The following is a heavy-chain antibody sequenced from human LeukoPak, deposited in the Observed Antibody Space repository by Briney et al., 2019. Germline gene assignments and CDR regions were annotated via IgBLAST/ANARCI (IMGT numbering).Heavy chain of an antibody. CDR3: ARMSNWLPDY. V-gene: IGHV3-23*01. CDR2: ISGSGVST. CDR1: DFTFSSYG. Sequence: GGSLRLSCAASDFTFSSYGMTWVRQAPGKGLEWVSGISGSGVSTYYADSVKGRFTISRDNSKNTLYLHMNSLRVEDTAVYYCARMSNWLPDYWGQGTLVTVSS. J-gene: IGHJ4*02. D-gene: IGHD7-27*01.